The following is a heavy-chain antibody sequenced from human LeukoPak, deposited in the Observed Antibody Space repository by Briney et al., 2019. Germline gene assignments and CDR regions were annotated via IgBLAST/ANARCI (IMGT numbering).Heavy chain of an antibody. CDR3: AKFRPVNSVAGTIFHY. D-gene: IGHD6-19*01. V-gene: IGHV3-23*01. Sequence: GGSLRLSCAASGFTFTSYAMSWVRQAPGKGLEWVSAISGSGGSTYYADSVKGRFTISRDNSKNTLYLQMNTLRAEDTAVYYCAKFRPVNSVAGTIFHYWGQGTLVTVSS. CDR1: GFTFTSYA. J-gene: IGHJ4*02. CDR2: ISGSGGST.